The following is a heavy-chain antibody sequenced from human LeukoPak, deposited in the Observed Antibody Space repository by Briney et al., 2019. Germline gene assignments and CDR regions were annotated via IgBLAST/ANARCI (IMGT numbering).Heavy chain of an antibody. CDR3: AKWEGYSSSWYYFDY. J-gene: IGHJ4*02. Sequence: GGSLRLSCAASGFTVSSNYMSWVRQAPGKGLEWVSAISGSGGSTYYADSVKGRFTISRDNSKNTLYLQMNSLRAEDTAVYYCAKWEGYSSSWYYFDYWGQGTLVTVSS. CDR2: ISGSGGST. CDR1: GFTVSSNY. V-gene: IGHV3-23*01. D-gene: IGHD6-13*01.